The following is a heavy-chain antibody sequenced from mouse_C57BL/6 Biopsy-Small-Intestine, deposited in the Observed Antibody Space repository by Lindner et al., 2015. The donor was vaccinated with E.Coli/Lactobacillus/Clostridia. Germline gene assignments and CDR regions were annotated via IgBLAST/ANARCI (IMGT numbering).Heavy chain of an antibody. V-gene: IGHV14-2*01. CDR3: SVPLYYGSRGYALDY. CDR1: GFNIKDYY. J-gene: IGHJ4*01. CDR2: IDPEDSET. D-gene: IGHD1-1*01. Sequence: VQLQESGAELVKPGASVKLSCTASGFNIKDYYIHWVKQRTEQGLEWIGRIDPEDSETKYVPKFQGKATITADTSSNTAYLQLSSLTSEDTAVYYCSVPLYYGSRGYALDYWGQGTSVTVSS.